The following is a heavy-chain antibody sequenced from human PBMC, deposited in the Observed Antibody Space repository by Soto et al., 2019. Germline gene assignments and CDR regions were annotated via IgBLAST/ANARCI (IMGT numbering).Heavy chain of an antibody. Sequence: ASVKVSCKASGYTFTGYYMHWVRQAPGQGLEWMGWINPNSGGTNYAQKFQGWVTMTRDTSISTAYMELSRLRSDDTAVYYCARGFLIDSYDSIGYYLPYFDYWGKGTLVTVSS. CDR3: ARGFLIDSYDSIGYYLPYFDY. V-gene: IGHV1-2*04. J-gene: IGHJ4*02. CDR2: INPNSGGT. CDR1: GYTFTGYY. D-gene: IGHD3-22*01.